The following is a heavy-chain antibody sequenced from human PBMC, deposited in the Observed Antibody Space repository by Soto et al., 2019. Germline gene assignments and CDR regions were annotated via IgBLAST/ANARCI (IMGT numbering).Heavy chain of an antibody. CDR3: ARRDGYNFDY. Sequence: EVQLVESGGGLVQPGGSLRLSCAASGFTFSSYAMHWVRQAPGKGLEYVSAINRNGGSTYYANSVKGRFTISRDNSKNTLYLQMGSLRAEDMAVYYCARRDGYNFDYWGQGTLVTVSS. CDR2: INRNGGST. D-gene: IGHD5-12*01. CDR1: GFTFSSYA. V-gene: IGHV3-64*01. J-gene: IGHJ4*02.